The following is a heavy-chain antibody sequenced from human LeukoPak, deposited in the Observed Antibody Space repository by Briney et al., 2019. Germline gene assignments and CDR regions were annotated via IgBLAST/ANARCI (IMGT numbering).Heavy chain of an antibody. CDR1: GFTFSDYA. Sequence: PGGSLRLSCEASGFTFSDYAMTWVRQAPGKRLEWVSEITGSGISTYYADSVKGRFTISRDNSKNTLYLQMNSLRAEDTAVYYCAREHFDFDYWGQGTLVTVSS. CDR3: AREHFDFDY. J-gene: IGHJ4*02. D-gene: IGHD2/OR15-2a*01. CDR2: ITGSGIST. V-gene: IGHV3-23*01.